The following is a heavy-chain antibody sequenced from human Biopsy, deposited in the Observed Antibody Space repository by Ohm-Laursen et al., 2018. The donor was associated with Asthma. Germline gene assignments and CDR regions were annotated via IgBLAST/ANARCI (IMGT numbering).Heavy chain of an antibody. J-gene: IGHJ4*02. CDR2: ISGTSGTL. CDR3: AKDVRQGYGDYLHFDC. Sequence: SLRLSCTASGFTFDDHATHWVRQVPGKGLEWVAGISGTSGTLGYADSVTGRFTISRDNARKSLYLQMKSLKVEDTALYFCAKDVRQGYGDYLHFDCWGQGAQVTVSS. V-gene: IGHV3-9*01. CDR1: GFTFDDHA. D-gene: IGHD4-17*01.